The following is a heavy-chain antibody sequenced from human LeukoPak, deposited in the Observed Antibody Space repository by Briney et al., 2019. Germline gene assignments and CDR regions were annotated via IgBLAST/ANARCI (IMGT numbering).Heavy chain of an antibody. D-gene: IGHD4-17*01. V-gene: IGHV1-46*01. CDR3: ARGDRATVTLY. CDR2: INPTGGST. Sequence: ASVKVSCKASGGTFSSYAISWVRQAPGQGLEWMGIINPTGGSTSYAQKFQGRVTMTRDMSTSTVYMELSSLRSEDTAVYYCARGDRATVTLYWGQGTLVSVSS. J-gene: IGHJ4*02. CDR1: GGTFSSYA.